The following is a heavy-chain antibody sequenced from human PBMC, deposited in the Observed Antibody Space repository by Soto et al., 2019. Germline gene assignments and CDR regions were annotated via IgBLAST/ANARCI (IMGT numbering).Heavy chain of an antibody. V-gene: IGHV3-15*01. Sequence: PGGSLRLSCAASGFTFSNAWMSWVRQAPGKGLEWVGRIKSKTDGGTTDYAAPVKGRFTISRDDSKNTLYLQMNSLKTEDTAVYYCTTGTVGATTPYYYYGMDVWGQGTTVTASS. D-gene: IGHD1-26*01. J-gene: IGHJ6*02. CDR2: IKSKTDGGTT. CDR3: TTGTVGATTPYYYYGMDV. CDR1: GFTFSNAW.